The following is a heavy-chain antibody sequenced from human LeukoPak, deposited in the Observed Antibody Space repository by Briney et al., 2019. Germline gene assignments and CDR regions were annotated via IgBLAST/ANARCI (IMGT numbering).Heavy chain of an antibody. Sequence: PGGSLRLSCAASGFTFSSYAMHWVRQAPGKGLEWVTFIRSDGSNKFYTDSVKGRFTISRDNSKNTLYLQMNSLRAEDTAVYYCAKDDSSSWATFDYWGQGTLVTVSS. V-gene: IGHV3-30*02. J-gene: IGHJ4*02. CDR2: IRSDGSNK. CDR3: AKDDSSSWATFDY. D-gene: IGHD6-13*01. CDR1: GFTFSSYA.